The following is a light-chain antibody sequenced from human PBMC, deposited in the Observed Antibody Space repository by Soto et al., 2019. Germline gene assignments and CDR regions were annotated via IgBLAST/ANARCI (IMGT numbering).Light chain of an antibody. CDR1: QSVSNNY. J-gene: IGKJ3*01. V-gene: IGKV3-20*01. CDR2: GAS. Sequence: EIVLTQSPGTLSLSPGERATLACRASQSVSNNYLAWYQQKPGQAPRILIYGASNRATGIPDRFSGSGSGTDFTLTISRLEPEDFAVYYCQHYCSSPPFTFGPGTTVDIK. CDR3: QHYCSSPPFT.